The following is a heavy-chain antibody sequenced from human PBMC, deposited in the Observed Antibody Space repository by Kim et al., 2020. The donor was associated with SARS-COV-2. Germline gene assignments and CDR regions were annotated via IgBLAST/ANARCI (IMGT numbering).Heavy chain of an antibody. CDR1: GYTFTSYA. CDR3: ASRITMDTSGAFDI. V-gene: IGHV7-4-1*02. J-gene: IGHJ3*02. D-gene: IGHD3-10*01. CDR2: INTNTGNP. Sequence: ASVKVSCKASGYTFTSYAMNWVRQAPGQGLEWMGWINTNTGNPTYAQGFTGRFVFSLDTSVSTAYLQISSLKAEDTAVYYCASRITMDTSGAFDIWGQGTMVTVSS.